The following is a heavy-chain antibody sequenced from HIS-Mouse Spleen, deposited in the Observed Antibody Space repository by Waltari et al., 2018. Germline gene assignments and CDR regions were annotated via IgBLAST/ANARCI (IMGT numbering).Heavy chain of an antibody. V-gene: IGHV4-31*03. J-gene: IGHJ3*02. CDR3: ARAAVWGTYDAFDI. CDR2: IYYSGST. D-gene: IGHD7-27*01. Sequence: QVQLQESGPGLVKPSQTLSLTCTLSGGPLSRGAHYCSWIRQHPGKGLEWIGYIYYSGSTYYNPSLKSRVTISVDTSKNQFSLKLSSVTAADTAVYYCARAAVWGTYDAFDIWGQGTMVTVSS. CDR1: GGPLSRGAHY.